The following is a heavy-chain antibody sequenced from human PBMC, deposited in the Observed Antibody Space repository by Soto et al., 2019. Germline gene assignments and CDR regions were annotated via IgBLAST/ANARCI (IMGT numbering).Heavy chain of an antibody. V-gene: IGHV5-51*01. CDR1: GYDFTNYW. Sequence: GESLKISCKASGYDFTNYWIAWVRQTPGRGLEWMGMIYPGDSDIRYNPSFRGRVTISADKSITSAFVQWGSLKASNSAIYYCARFRAPRRQLISMSFHLWGLGTLVTVSS. CDR3: ARFRAPRRQLISMSFHL. D-gene: IGHD6-13*01. CDR2: IYPGDSDI. J-gene: IGHJ4*03.